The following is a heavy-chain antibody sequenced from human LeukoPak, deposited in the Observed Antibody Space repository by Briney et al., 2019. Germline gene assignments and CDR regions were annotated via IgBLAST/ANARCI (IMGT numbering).Heavy chain of an antibody. J-gene: IGHJ5*02. V-gene: IGHV3-23*01. CDR1: GLIFSNYA. Sequence: GGSLRLSCAGPGLIFSNYAMTWVRQAPGKGLEWVSSITGNGGSAVYTDSVKGRFTTSRDNSKNTPELQMNSLRAEDTALYYCTRAPTGDYIGAFDPWGQGTLVTVSS. CDR2: ITGNGGSA. D-gene: IGHD4-17*01. CDR3: TRAPTGDYIGAFDP.